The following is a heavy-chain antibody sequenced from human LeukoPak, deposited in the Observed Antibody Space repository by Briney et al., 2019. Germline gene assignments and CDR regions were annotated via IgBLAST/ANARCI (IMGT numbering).Heavy chain of an antibody. Sequence: PSETLSLTCTVSGGSISSYYWSWIRQPPGKGLEWIGYIYYSGSTSYNPSLKSRVAISRDTSKNQLSLNVSSVAAADTAVYYCARRGFFDYWGQGTLATVSS. V-gene: IGHV4-59*08. CDR3: ARRGFFDY. CDR1: GGSISSYY. CDR2: IYYSGST. J-gene: IGHJ4*02.